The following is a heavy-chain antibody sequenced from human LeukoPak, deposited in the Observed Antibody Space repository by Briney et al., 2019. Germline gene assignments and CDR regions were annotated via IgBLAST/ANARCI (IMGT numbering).Heavy chain of an antibody. CDR3: ARALRGAAAGNYYFAS. V-gene: IGHV4-34*01. J-gene: IGHJ4*02. CDR1: GGSFSGYY. D-gene: IGHD6-13*01. Sequence: SETLSLTCAVYGGSFSGYYWSWIRQPPGKGLEWIGEINHSGSTNYNPSLKSRVTISVDTSKNQFSLKLSSVTAADTAVYYCARALRGAAAGNYYFASWGQGTLVTVSS. CDR2: INHSGST.